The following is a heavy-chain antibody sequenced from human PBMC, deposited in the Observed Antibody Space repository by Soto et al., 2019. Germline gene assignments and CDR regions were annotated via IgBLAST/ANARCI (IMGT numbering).Heavy chain of an antibody. CDR1: GFTFSSYA. CDR3: AKECGDYGDYVIGFDP. J-gene: IGHJ5*02. D-gene: IGHD4-17*01. V-gene: IGHV3-23*01. Sequence: EVQLLESGGGLVQPGGSLRLSCAASGFTFSSYAMSWVRQAPGKGLEWVSAISGSGGSTYYADSVKGRFTISRDNSKNTLYLQMNSLRAEDTAVYYCAKECGDYGDYVIGFDPWGQGTLVTVSS. CDR2: ISGSGGST.